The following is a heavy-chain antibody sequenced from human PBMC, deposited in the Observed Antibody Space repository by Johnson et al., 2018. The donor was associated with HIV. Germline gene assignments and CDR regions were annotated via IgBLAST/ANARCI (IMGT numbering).Heavy chain of an antibody. CDR2: IYSGGST. D-gene: IGHD4-23*01. J-gene: IGHJ3*02. CDR3: AKDTGGNSGSDAFDI. Sequence: VQLVESGGGLVKPGRSLRLSCAASGFTFSHAWMTWVRQAPGKGLEWVSVIYSGGSTYYADSVKGRFTISRDNSKSTLYLQMNSLKTEDTALYYCAKDTGGNSGSDAFDIWGQGTLVTVSS. V-gene: IGHV3-66*02. CDR1: GFTFSHAW.